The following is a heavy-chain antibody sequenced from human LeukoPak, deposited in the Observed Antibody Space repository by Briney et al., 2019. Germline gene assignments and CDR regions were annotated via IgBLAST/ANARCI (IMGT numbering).Heavy chain of an antibody. CDR3: ARVRGYYDSSGYDY. Sequence: SETLSLTCTVSGGSISNSNYYWGWIRQPPGKGLEWIGYIYYSGSTNYNPALKSRVTISEDTSKNQISLKLSSVTAADTAVYYCARVRGYYDSSGYDYWGQGTLVTVSS. CDR2: IYYSGST. CDR1: GGSISNSNYY. V-gene: IGHV4-61*05. J-gene: IGHJ4*02. D-gene: IGHD3-22*01.